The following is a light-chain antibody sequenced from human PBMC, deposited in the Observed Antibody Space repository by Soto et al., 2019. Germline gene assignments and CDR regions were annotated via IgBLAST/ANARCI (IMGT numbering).Light chain of an antibody. CDR2: EAS. CDR1: QSVSSY. J-gene: IGKJ1*01. V-gene: IGKV3-11*01. Sequence: EIVLTQSPATLSSSPGERATLSCRASQSVSSYLAWYQQTPGQAPRLLIYEASNRATGIPTRFSCRGSGTDFTLNISSLAPEDFAVYYGQQRSNWPRTFGPGTKVEIK. CDR3: QQRSNWPRT.